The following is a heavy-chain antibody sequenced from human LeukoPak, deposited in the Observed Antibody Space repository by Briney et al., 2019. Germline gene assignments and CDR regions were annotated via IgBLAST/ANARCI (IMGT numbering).Heavy chain of an antibody. V-gene: IGHV1-18*01. Sequence: ASVKVSCKASGYTFSNYGISWVRQAPGKGLEWMGWVSAYNGDTSYVQKFQRRVTMTTDTSTSTGYMELRSLRSDDTAVYYCATGPKYYYDSSGYYGIWGQGTMVTVSS. D-gene: IGHD3-22*01. J-gene: IGHJ3*02. CDR2: VSAYNGDT. CDR3: ATGPKYYYDSSGYYGI. CDR1: GYTFSNYG.